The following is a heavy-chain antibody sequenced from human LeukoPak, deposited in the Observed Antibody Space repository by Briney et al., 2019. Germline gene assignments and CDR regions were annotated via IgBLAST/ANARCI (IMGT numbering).Heavy chain of an antibody. D-gene: IGHD3-10*01. Sequence: ASVKVSCKASGYTFTRYYMHWVREAPAQGLEWMGIINHSGGSTSYAQKFQGRVTMTRDTSTSTVYMELSSLRSEDTAVYYCARDIITMVRGSRPSTDMDVWGQGTTVTVSS. J-gene: IGHJ6*02. CDR3: ARDIITMVRGSRPSTDMDV. V-gene: IGHV1-46*01. CDR1: GYTFTRYY. CDR2: INHSGGST.